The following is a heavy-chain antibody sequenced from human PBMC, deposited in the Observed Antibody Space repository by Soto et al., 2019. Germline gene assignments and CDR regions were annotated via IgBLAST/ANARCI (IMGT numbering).Heavy chain of an antibody. CDR2: IYYSGST. CDR3: AGLRFLEWLFEFDP. CDR1: GGSISSGGYY. J-gene: IGHJ5*02. V-gene: IGHV4-31*03. D-gene: IGHD3-3*01. Sequence: QVQLQESGPGLVKPSQTLSLTCTVSGGSISSGGYYWSWIRQHPGKGLEWIGYIYYSGSTYYNPSLKSRVTISVDTSKNQFSLKLSSVTAADTAVYYCAGLRFLEWLFEFDPWGQGTLVTVSS.